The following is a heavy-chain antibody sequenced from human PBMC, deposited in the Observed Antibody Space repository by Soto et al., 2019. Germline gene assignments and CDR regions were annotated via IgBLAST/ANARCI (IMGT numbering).Heavy chain of an antibody. CDR1: GGSISPYY. Sequence: SETLSLTCTVSGGSISPYYWSWIRQPPGKGLEWIGYIYYSGSTNYNPSLKSRVTISVDTSKNQFSLKLSSVTAADTAVYYCGRRQYYFDYWGQGTLVTVSS. V-gene: IGHV4-59*01. CDR2: IYYSGST. CDR3: GRRQYYFDY. J-gene: IGHJ4*02.